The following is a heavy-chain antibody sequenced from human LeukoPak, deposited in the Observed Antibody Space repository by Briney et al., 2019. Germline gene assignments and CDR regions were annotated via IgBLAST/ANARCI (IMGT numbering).Heavy chain of an antibody. CDR2: ISSRSFTV. Sequence: GGSLRLSCAASGFTFSAYSMNWVRQAPGKGLDWVSYISSRSFTVYYADSVKGRFTISRDNAKNSLYLEMNSLRDEDTAVYYCARETEMGIWGQGTMVTVSS. D-gene: IGHD1-14*01. V-gene: IGHV3-48*02. CDR1: GFTFSAYS. J-gene: IGHJ3*02. CDR3: ARETEMGI.